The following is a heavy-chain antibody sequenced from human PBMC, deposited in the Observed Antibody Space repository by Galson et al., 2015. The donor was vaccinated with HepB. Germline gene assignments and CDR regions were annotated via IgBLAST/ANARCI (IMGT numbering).Heavy chain of an antibody. CDR3: ARDVLTAPAYCGGDCSLS. Sequence: SLRLSCAASGFSFGTSSMNWVRQAPGKGLEWVAVISYDGSNKYYADSVKGRFTISRDNSKNTLYLQMNSLRAEDTAVYYCARDVLTAPAYCGGDCSLSWGQGTLVTVSS. D-gene: IGHD2-21*02. J-gene: IGHJ4*02. CDR1: GFSFGTSS. CDR2: ISYDGSNK. V-gene: IGHV3-30*03.